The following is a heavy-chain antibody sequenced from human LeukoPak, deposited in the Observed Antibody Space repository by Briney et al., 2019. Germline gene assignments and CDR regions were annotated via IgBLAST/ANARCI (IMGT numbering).Heavy chain of an antibody. D-gene: IGHD3-3*01. V-gene: IGHV4-59*01. CDR3: ARVEDDYDVWTDYYY. CDR1: GGSINTYY. J-gene: IGHJ4*02. Sequence: NPSETLSLTCTVSGGSINTYYWSWIRQPPGKGLEWIGNIYYRGSTNYNPSLKSRVTISVDTSKNQFSLKVSSVTAADTAVYFCARVEDDYDVWTDYYYWGQGTLVTVSS. CDR2: IYYRGST.